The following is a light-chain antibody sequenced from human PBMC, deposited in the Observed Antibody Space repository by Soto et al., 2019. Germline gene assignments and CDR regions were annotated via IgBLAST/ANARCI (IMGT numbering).Light chain of an antibody. J-gene: IGLJ1*01. CDR1: NSNIGSNT. CDR2: SNN. CDR3: AAWDDSLSGFV. V-gene: IGLV1-44*01. Sequence: QSVLTQPPSASGTPGQRVSISCSGSNSNIGSNTVNWYQQHPGTAPKLLIYSNNQRPSGVPDRFSGSKSGTSASLAISGLQSDDEADYYCAAWDDSLSGFVFGAGTKVTVL.